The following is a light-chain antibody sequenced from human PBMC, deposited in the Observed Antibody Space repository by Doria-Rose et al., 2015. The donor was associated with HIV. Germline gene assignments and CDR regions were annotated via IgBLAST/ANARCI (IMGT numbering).Light chain of an antibody. J-gene: IGKJ5*01. CDR3: QQYVTSRGT. V-gene: IGKV3-20*01. CDR1: QRVKSSY. CDR2: DAS. Sequence: EIVMTQSPGTLSLSPGERATLSCRASQRVKSSYLAWYQQKPGQAPRLLIYDASTRATGIPDRFSGSRSGTDFTLTISRLEPEDVAVYYCQQYVTSRGTFGQGTRLEIK.